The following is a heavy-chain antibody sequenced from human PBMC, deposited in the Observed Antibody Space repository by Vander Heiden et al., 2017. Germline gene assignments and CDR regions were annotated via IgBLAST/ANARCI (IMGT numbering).Heavy chain of an antibody. Sequence: EVQLLESGGGLVQPGGSLRLSCAASGFPLSSYAMSWVRHVPGKGLEWVSAIRGSGGSTYYADSVKGRFTISRDNSKNTLYLQMNSLRAEDTAVYYCAKDFYDILTGYYYWGQGTLVTVSS. CDR2: IRGSGGST. CDR3: AKDFYDILTGYYY. CDR1: GFPLSSYA. D-gene: IGHD3-9*01. V-gene: IGHV3-23*01. J-gene: IGHJ4*02.